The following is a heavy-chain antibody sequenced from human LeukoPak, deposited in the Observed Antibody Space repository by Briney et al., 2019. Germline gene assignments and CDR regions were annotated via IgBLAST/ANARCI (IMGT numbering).Heavy chain of an antibody. CDR2: ISGRGDST. D-gene: IGHD3-10*01. J-gene: IGHJ4*02. CDR1: GFEFNMYG. V-gene: IGHV3-23*01. Sequence: GGSLRLSCAASGFEFNMYGMNWVRQAPGKGLEWVSGISGRGDSTSYAESVKGRFIISRAISKNTLYLQMNSLRADATAVYYCAKDDSALWFGELSHYFNWWGQGTLVTVSS. CDR3: AKDDSALWFGELSHYFNW.